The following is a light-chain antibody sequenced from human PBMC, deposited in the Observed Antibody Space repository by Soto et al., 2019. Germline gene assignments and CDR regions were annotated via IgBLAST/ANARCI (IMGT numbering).Light chain of an antibody. J-gene: IGKJ1*01. V-gene: IGKV3-11*01. Sequence: EIVVTQSPATLSLSPGERATLSCRASQSVGKYLVWYQQKPGQAPSLLIYDASYRATGIPARFSGSGSGTDFTLTINSLEPEDFAVYYCQQRGNRPPWTFGQGTKVEIK. CDR3: QQRGNRPPWT. CDR1: QSVGKY. CDR2: DAS.